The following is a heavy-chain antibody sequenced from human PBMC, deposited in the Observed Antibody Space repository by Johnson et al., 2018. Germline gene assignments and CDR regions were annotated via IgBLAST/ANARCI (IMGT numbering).Heavy chain of an antibody. CDR2: ISPSGTTI. V-gene: IGHV3-11*01. CDR3: AREADTSGRYAFDV. D-gene: IGHD5-18*01. CDR1: GFTFSDHF. Sequence: VQLVESGGGLVKPAGSLRLSCAASGFTFSDHFMSWIRQAPGKGLEWISYISPSGTTIYYADSVKGRFTISRDNAKNSLYRQMNSLRAGDTALYFCAREADTSGRYAFDVWGQGTMVTVSS. J-gene: IGHJ3*01.